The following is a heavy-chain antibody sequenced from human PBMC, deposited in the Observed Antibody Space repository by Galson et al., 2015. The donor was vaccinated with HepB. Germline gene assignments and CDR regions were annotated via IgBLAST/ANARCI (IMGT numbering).Heavy chain of an antibody. D-gene: IGHD2-21*02. CDR1: GDTFMRDA. Sequence: SVKVSCKASGDTFMRDAIQWVRQAPGQGLEWMGRMTAASGVPMYSQRFQDRVSITRNRYASIVYMELTSLTTEDTAVYYCARDVGGGDCSPTGCQYYYGMDVWGQGTTVIVSS. V-gene: IGHV1-3*01. CDR3: ARDVGGGDCSPTGCQYYYGMDV. CDR2: MTAASGVP. J-gene: IGHJ6*02.